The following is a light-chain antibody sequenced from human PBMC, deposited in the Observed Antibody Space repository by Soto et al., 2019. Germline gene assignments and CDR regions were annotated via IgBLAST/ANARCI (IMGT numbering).Light chain of an antibody. J-gene: IGLJ3*02. CDR3: ETWDSNPRV. CDR1: SGHSSYI. CDR2: LEGTGSY. Sequence: QAVVTQSSSASASLGSSVKLTCTLSSGHSSYIIAWHQQQPGKAPRYLMKLEGTGSYNKGSGVPDRFSGSRYGADRYLTISNLQSEDEADYYCETWDSNPRVFGGGTKLTVL. V-gene: IGLV4-60*03.